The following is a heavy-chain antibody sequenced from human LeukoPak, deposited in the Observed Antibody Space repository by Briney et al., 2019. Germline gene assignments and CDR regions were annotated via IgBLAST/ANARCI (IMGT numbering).Heavy chain of an antibody. J-gene: IGHJ4*02. CDR1: GFTFHDSI. CDR3: AKGGVNYGYLIFDD. D-gene: IGHD5-18*01. Sequence: GGSLRLTCAAAGFTFHDSIMHWVRQPPGKGLEGVSLISRDGGSTYYVDSVKGRFTISRDNSKSSLYLQLNSLRTDDTAFYYCAKGGVNYGYLIFDDWGQGTLVTVSS. V-gene: IGHV3-43*01. CDR2: ISRDGGST.